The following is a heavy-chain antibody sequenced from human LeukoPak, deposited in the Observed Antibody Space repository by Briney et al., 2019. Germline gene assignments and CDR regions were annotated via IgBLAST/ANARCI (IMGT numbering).Heavy chain of an antibody. D-gene: IGHD3-3*01. CDR2: ITKSSNT. CDR3: AKNFWSDKYYYYYMDV. Sequence: GGSLRLSCATSGFSFSSYSMSWVRQAPGKGLEWVSGITKSSNTYYADSVKGRFTISRDNSENTLSLQMSSLRAEDTAVYYCAKNFWSDKYYYYYMDVWGKGTKVTVSS. J-gene: IGHJ6*03. CDR1: GFSFSSYS. V-gene: IGHV3-23*01.